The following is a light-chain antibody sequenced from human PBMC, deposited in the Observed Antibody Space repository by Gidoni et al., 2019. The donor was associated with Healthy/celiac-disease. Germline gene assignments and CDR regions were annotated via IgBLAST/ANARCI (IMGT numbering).Light chain of an antibody. CDR1: QGIRSY. V-gene: IGKV1-8*01. CDR3: QQYYSYLLT. J-gene: IGKJ4*01. Sequence: AIRMTKSPSSFSASTGDRVTITCRASQGIRSYLAWYQQKPGKAPQLLIYAASTLQSGVPSRFSGSGSWTDFTLPISCLQSEDFATYYCQQYYSYLLTFGGXTKVEIK. CDR2: AAS.